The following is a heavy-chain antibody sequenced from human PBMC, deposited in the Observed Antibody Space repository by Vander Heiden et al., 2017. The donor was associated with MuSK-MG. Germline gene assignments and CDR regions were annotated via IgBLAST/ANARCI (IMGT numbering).Heavy chain of an antibody. Sequence: VQLVQSGAEVKKPGASVKVSCKASGYTFSSYAVQWVRQAPGQRLEWMGWINAGNGNTKYSQKCQSRITITRDTSASTAYMELGSLRLQDTAVYYCARWGRMQDYYYYGMDVWGQGTTVTVSS. CDR3: ARWGRMQDYYYYGMDV. CDR2: INAGNGNT. J-gene: IGHJ6*02. V-gene: IGHV1-3*01. D-gene: IGHD7-27*01. CDR1: GYTFSSYA.